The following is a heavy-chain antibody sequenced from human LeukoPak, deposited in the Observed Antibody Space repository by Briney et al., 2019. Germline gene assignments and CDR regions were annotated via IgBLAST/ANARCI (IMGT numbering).Heavy chain of an antibody. D-gene: IGHD7-27*01. J-gene: IGHJ4*02. CDR2: IDPSDSYT. CDR1: GYNFDGCW. Sequence: PGGSLRLSCKGSGYNFDGCWITWVRQMPGRGLEWMGTIDPSDSYTNYSPSFQGRVTISTDKSISTAYLQWSTLRASDTAMYYCARRSGALIKDCWGQGSLVTVSS. V-gene: IGHV5-10-1*01. CDR3: ARRSGALIKDC.